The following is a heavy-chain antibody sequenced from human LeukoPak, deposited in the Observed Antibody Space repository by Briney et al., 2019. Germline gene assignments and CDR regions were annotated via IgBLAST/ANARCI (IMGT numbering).Heavy chain of an antibody. J-gene: IGHJ6*03. CDR2: ISSSGSTI. Sequence: GGSLRLSCAASGFTFSDYYMSWIRQAPGKGLEWVSYISSSGSTIYYADSVKGRFTISRDNAKNSLYLQMNSLRAEDTAVYYCASRRRSGYYYYYMDVWGKGTTVTVSS. D-gene: IGHD3-10*01. V-gene: IGHV3-11*04. CDR3: ASRRRSGYYYYYMDV. CDR1: GFTFSDYY.